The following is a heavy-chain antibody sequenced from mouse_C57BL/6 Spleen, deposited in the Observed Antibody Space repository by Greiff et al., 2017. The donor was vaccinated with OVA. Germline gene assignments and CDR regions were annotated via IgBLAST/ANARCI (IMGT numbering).Heavy chain of an antibody. CDR3: ARMGLRYYFDY. V-gene: IGHV2-2*01. D-gene: IGHD1-1*01. J-gene: IGHJ2*01. CDR1: GFSLTSYG. CDR2: IWSGGST. Sequence: QVQLQQSGPGLVQPSQSLSITCTVSGFSLTSYGVHWVRQSPGKGLEWLGVIWSGGSTDYNAAFISRLSISKDNSKSQVFFKMNSLQADDTAIYYCARMGLRYYFDYWGQGTTLTVSS.